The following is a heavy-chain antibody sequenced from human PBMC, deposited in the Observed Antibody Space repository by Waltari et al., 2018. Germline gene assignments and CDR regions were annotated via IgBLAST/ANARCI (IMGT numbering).Heavy chain of an antibody. CDR2: ISGSGGST. J-gene: IGHJ4*02. CDR1: GSPFSIYA. CDR3: AKEDHRHRSGYFDY. D-gene: IGHD3-22*01. V-gene: IGHV3-23*01. Sequence: EVQLLESGGGLVQPGGSLRLSWLASGSPFSIYAMSWVRQAPGKGLDWVSAISGSGGSTTYADSVKGRFTISRDNSRNTLYLQMNSLRAEDTAVYYCAKEDHRHRSGYFDYWGQGTLVTVSS.